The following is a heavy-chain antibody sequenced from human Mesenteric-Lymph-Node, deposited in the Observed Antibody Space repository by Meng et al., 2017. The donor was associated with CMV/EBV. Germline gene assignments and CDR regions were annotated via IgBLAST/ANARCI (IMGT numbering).Heavy chain of an antibody. V-gene: IGHV1-8*02. CDR3: ARGPSYSSGFPDC. CDR1: GYTFTSFD. Sequence: QVQLVQSGAEGKKTGSSVKVSCKASGYTFTSFDINWVRQATGQGPEWMGWMNPNSGNTGYAQKFQGRVTLTRDTSISTAYMELSSLRSEDTAVYYCARGPSYSSGFPDCWGQGTLVTVSS. J-gene: IGHJ4*02. CDR2: MNPNSGNT. D-gene: IGHD6-19*01.